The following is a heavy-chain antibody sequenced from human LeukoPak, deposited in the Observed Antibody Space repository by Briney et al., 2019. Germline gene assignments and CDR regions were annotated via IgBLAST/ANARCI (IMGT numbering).Heavy chain of an antibody. Sequence: GGSLRLSCGASKFTFSSYVMNWVRQAPGKGLEWVSSISSNSYEIYYADSVKGRFTISRDNAKNSLYLQMNSLRAEDTAVYYCAELGITMIGGVWGKGTTVTISS. CDR3: AELGITMIGGV. D-gene: IGHD3-10*02. CDR2: ISSNSYEI. V-gene: IGHV3-21*01. J-gene: IGHJ6*04. CDR1: KFTFSSYV.